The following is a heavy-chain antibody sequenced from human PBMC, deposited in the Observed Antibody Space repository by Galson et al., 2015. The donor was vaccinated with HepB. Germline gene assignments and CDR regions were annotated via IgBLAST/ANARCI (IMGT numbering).Heavy chain of an antibody. V-gene: IGHV3-21*01. J-gene: IGHJ4*02. CDR2: ISSSSSYI. Sequence: SLRLSCAASGFTFSSFSMNWVRQAPGKGLEWVSSISSSSSYIYYADSVKGRFTISRDNAKNSLYLQMNSLRAEDTAVYYCARREITMIVAAGFDYWGQGTLVTVSS. CDR1: GFTFSSFS. CDR3: ARREITMIVAAGFDY. D-gene: IGHD3-22*01.